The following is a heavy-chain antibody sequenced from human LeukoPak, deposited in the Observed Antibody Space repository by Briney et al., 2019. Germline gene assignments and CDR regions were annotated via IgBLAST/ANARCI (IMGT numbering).Heavy chain of an antibody. J-gene: IGHJ3*02. Sequence: XXXXGXGLEWVAXXSHDGRNEYYADFVKGRFTISRDNSKNTVDLQMNSLRAEDTAVYYCARDGMSGGSDGFDIWGQGTLVTVSS. CDR3: ARDGMSGGSDGFDI. D-gene: IGHD3-16*01. V-gene: IGHV3-30*01. CDR2: XSHDGRNE.